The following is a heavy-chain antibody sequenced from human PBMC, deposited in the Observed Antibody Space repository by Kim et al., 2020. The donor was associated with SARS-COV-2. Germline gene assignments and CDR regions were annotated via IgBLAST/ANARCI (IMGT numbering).Heavy chain of an antibody. J-gene: IGHJ6*02. CDR3: ARVSESIAARYFGYYYGMDV. Sequence: ASVKVSCKASGYTFNSYGISWVRQAPGQGLEWMGWISAYNGNTNYAQKLQGRVTMTTDTSTSTAYMELRSLRSDDTAVYYCARVSESIAARYFGYYYGMDVWGQGTTVTVSS. CDR1: GYTFNSYG. D-gene: IGHD6-6*01. V-gene: IGHV1-18*04. CDR2: ISAYNGNT.